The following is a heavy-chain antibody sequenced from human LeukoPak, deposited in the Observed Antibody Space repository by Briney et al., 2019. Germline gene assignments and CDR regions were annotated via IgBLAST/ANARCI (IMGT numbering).Heavy chain of an antibody. D-gene: IGHD5-12*01. J-gene: IGHJ4*02. CDR2: INHSGYT. CDR1: GVSFNDYY. Sequence: SETLSLTCAVSGVSFNDYYWSWVRQPPGKGLEWIGEINHSGYTNDSPSLKSRVTMSIDTSRKQFSLNLRSVTVADTAVYYCTRMATGHDYWGQGTLVTVSS. CDR3: TRMATGHDY. V-gene: IGHV4-34*01.